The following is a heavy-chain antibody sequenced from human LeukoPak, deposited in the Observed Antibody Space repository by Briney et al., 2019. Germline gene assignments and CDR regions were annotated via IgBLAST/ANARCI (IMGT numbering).Heavy chain of an antibody. D-gene: IGHD6-13*01. V-gene: IGHV4-30-2*01. CDR3: ARVGAAAAPYNWFDP. Sequence: SETLSLTCTVSGGSISSGGYYWSWIRQPPGKGLEWIGYIYHSGSTYYNPSLKSRVTISVDRSKNQFSLKLSSVTAADTAVYYCARVGAAAAPYNWFDPWGQGTLVTVSS. CDR2: IYHSGST. J-gene: IGHJ5*02. CDR1: GGSISSGGYY.